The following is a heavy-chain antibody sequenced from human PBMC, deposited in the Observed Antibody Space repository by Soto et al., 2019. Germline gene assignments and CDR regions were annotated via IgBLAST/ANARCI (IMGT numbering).Heavy chain of an antibody. CDR2: TIPVFNTA. D-gene: IGHD3-10*01. Sequence: QVQLEQSGAEVKKPGSSVKVSCKASGGTLSDHGVAWLRQAPGQGLEWMGGTIPVFNTAKYAQKFQGRVTVTADTFTKIAYMERSSLRSEDTAFYFCARGVYGSGNYYTGPSAFDIWGQGTMVIVSS. CDR1: GGTLSDHG. V-gene: IGHV1-69*06. J-gene: IGHJ3*02. CDR3: ARGVYGSGNYYTGPSAFDI.